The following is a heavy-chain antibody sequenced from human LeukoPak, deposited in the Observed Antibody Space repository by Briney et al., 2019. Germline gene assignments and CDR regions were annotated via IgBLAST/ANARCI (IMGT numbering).Heavy chain of an antibody. Sequence: ASVKVSCKASGYTFTSYYMHWVRQAPGQGLEWMGIINPSGGSTSYAQKFQGRVTMTRETSTSKVYMELSSLRSEDTAVYYCARAGIRWFDPWGQGTLVTVSS. D-gene: IGHD2-21*02. CDR3: ARAGIRWFDP. CDR2: INPSGGST. CDR1: GYTFTSYY. V-gene: IGHV1-46*01. J-gene: IGHJ5*02.